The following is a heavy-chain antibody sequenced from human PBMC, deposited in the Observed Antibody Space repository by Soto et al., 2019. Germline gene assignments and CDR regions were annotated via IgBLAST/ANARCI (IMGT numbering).Heavy chain of an antibody. D-gene: IGHD6-6*01. CDR3: ARASSSSSAADY. Sequence: QVQLQESGTGLVKPSQTLSLTCSVSGESISSGVYYWSWIRHHPGKGLEWIGYIYDSESAYYNPSLKSRVTISMDTSKNHFAMRLSSVTAADTAVYYCARASSSSSAADYWGQGTLATVSS. V-gene: IGHV4-31*03. CDR2: IYDSESA. CDR1: GESISSGVYY. J-gene: IGHJ4*02.